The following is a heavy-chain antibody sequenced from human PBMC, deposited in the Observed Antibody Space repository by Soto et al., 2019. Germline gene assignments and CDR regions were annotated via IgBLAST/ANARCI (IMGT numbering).Heavy chain of an antibody. CDR1: GGSISSYY. CDR2: IYYSGST. V-gene: IGHV4-59*01. D-gene: IGHD3-22*01. J-gene: IGHJ4*02. Sequence: SETLSLTCTVSGGSISSYYWSWIRQPPGKGLEWIGYIYYSGSTNYNPSLKSRVTISVDTSKNQFSLKLSSVTAPDTAVYYCARGVYDTSCYYYLPFDYWGQGTLVTVSS. CDR3: ARGVYDTSCYYYLPFDY.